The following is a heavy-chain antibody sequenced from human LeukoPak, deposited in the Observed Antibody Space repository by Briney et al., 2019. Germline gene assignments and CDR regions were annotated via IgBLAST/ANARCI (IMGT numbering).Heavy chain of an antibody. D-gene: IGHD6-19*01. J-gene: IGHJ3*02. Sequence: PGGSLRLSCAASGFTFSSYDMHWVRQAPGKGLEWVSAIGTAGATYYPGSVKGRFTISRENAKNSLYLQMNSLRAGDTAVYYCARGTSSGWFSDAFDIWGQGTMVTVSS. CDR2: IGTAGAT. V-gene: IGHV3-13*01. CDR3: ARGTSSGWFSDAFDI. CDR1: GFTFSSYD.